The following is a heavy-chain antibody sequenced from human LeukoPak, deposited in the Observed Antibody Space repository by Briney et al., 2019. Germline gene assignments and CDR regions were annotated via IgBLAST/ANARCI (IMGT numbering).Heavy chain of an antibody. Sequence: GASVKVSCKASGYTFTGYYMHWVRQAPGQGLEWMGWINPNSGGTNYAQKFQGRVTMTRDTSISTAYMELSRLRSDDTAVYYCARTGYYEVFGVVTKTLFDYWGQGTLVTASS. CDR2: INPNSGGT. CDR3: ARTGYYEVFGVVTKTLFDY. CDR1: GYTFTGYY. D-gene: IGHD3-3*01. V-gene: IGHV1-2*02. J-gene: IGHJ4*02.